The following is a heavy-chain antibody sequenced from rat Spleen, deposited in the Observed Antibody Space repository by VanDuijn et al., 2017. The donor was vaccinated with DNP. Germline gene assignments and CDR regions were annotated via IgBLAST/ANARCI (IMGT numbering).Heavy chain of an antibody. CDR3: TLGGVTD. V-gene: IGHV5S11*01. CDR1: GFIFSNHY. J-gene: IGHJ2*01. D-gene: IGHD4-5*01. CDR2: MSTGGGNI. Sequence: EVQLVESGGGLVQPGGSVKLSCAASGFIFSNHYMAWVRQAPTKGLEWVASMSTGGGNIYYRDSVKGRLTISRDNAQSTLYLQMDSLRSEESASYYCTLGGVTDWGQGVMFTVSS.